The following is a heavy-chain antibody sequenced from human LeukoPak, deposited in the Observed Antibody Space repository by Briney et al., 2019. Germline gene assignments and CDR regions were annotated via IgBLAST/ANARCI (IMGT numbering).Heavy chain of an antibody. J-gene: IGHJ4*02. V-gene: IGHV3-7*05. CDR1: GFTFSNYW. Sequence: GGSLRLSCAASGFTFSNYWMSWVRRAPGERLEWVATIKQNGDEKYYVDSVKGRFTISRDNAKNSLYLQMNSLRAEDTAVYYCARDAGPLYDPHSLDYWGQGTLVTVSS. D-gene: IGHD3-16*01. CDR3: ARDAGPLYDPHSLDY. CDR2: IKQNGDEK.